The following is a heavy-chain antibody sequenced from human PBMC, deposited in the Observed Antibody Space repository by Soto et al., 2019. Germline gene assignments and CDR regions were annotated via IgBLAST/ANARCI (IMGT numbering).Heavy chain of an antibody. CDR1: GGTFSSYA. D-gene: IGHD3-9*01. CDR3: AAVLRYFDSLAYFQH. V-gene: IGHV1-69*06. J-gene: IGHJ1*01. CDR2: IIPIFGTA. Sequence: VASVKVSCKPSGGTFSSYAISWVRRAPGQGLEWMGGIIPIFGTANYAQKFQGRVTITADKSTSTAYMELSSLRSEDTAVYYCAAVLRYFDSLAYFQHWGQGTLVTVSS.